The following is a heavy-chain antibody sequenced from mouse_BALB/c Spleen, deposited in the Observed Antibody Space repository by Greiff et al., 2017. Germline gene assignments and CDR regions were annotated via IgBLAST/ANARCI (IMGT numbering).Heavy chain of an antibody. CDR1: GFAFSSYD. J-gene: IGHJ1*01. V-gene: IGHV5-12-1*01. CDR2: ISSGGGST. Sequence: EVKLVESGGGLVKPGGSLKLSCAASGFAFSSYDMPWVRQTPEKRLEWVAYISSGGGSTYYPDTVKGRFTISRDNANNTLYLQMSSLKSEDTAVYDCASTSGGRYFDDWGEGTTVTVSS. CDR3: ASTSGGRYFDD. D-gene: IGHD1-1*02.